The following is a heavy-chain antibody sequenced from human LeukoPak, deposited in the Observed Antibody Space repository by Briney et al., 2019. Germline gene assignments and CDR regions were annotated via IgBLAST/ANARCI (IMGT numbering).Heavy chain of an antibody. V-gene: IGHV4-4*02. CDR3: AREKGSSSQRRAFDI. J-gene: IGHJ3*02. D-gene: IGHD6-13*01. CDR1: GGSISSSNW. Sequence: PSGTLSLTCAVSGGSISSSNWWSWVRQPPGKGLEWIGEIYHSGSTNYNPSLKSRVTISVDKSKNQFSLKLSSVTAADTAVYYCAREKGSSSQRRAFDIWGQGTMVTVSS. CDR2: IYHSGST.